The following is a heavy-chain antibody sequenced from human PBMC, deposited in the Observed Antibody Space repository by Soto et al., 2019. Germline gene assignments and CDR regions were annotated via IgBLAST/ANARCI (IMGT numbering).Heavy chain of an antibody. CDR1: RGTLSNSA. J-gene: IGHJ4*02. CDR3: ARVDGYDYGNYPDY. Sequence: QVQLVQSGAEVKKPGSSVKVSCKASRGTLSNSALSWVRLAPGQGLEWMGGIIPLYGTAKYAQKFQGRVTITADESTTTAYMELTSLRSADTAVYYCARVDGYDYGNYPDYWGQGTLVTVSS. V-gene: IGHV1-69*12. D-gene: IGHD5-12*01. CDR2: IIPLYGTA.